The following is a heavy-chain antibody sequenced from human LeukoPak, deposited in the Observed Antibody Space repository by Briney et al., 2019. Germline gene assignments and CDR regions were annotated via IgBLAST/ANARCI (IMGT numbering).Heavy chain of an antibody. J-gene: IGHJ4*02. V-gene: IGHV4-34*01. D-gene: IGHD1-1*01. Sequence: PSETLSLTCAVYGGSFSGYYWSWIRQPPGKGLEWIGEINHSGSTNYNPSLKSRVTISVDTSKNQFSLKLSSVTAADTAVYYCARVRGSLDYFDYWGQGTLVTVSS. CDR2: INHSGST. CDR3: ARVRGSLDYFDY. CDR1: GGSFSGYY.